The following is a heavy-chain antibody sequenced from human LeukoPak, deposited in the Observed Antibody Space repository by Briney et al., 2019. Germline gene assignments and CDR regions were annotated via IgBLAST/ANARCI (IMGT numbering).Heavy chain of an antibody. J-gene: IGHJ4*02. CDR3: ARLGHSGSYYGYGY. D-gene: IGHD1-26*01. V-gene: IGHV1-2*02. Sequence: GSVKVSCKASVYTFTGYYMHWVRQAPGQGLEWMGWINPNSGGTNYAQKFQGRVTMTRDTSISTAYMELSRLRSDDTAVYYCARLGHSGSYYGYGYWGQGTLVTVSS. CDR1: VYTFTGYY. CDR2: INPNSGGT.